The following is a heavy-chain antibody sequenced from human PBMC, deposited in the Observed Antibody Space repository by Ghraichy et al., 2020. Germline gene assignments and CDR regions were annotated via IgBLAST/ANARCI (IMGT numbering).Heavy chain of an antibody. V-gene: IGHV3-21*01. J-gene: IGHJ3*02. D-gene: IGHD3-22*01. CDR2: ISSSISYI. CDR3: ASIEYYYDSSGRTHAFDI. Sequence: GGSLRLSCAASGFTFSGYSMNWVRQAPGKGLEWVSSISSSISYIYYADSVKGRVTISRDNAKNSLYLQMNSLRAEDTAVYYCASIEYYYDSSGRTHAFDIWGQGTMVTVSS. CDR1: GFTFSGYS.